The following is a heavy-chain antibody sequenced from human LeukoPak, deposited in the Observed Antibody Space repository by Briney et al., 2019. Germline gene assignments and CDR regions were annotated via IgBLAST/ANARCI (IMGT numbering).Heavy chain of an antibody. Sequence: ASVKVSCKASGGTFSSYAISWVRQAPGQGLEWMGGIIPIFGTAKYAQKFQGRVTITADESTSTAYMELSSLRSEDTAVYYCARDGGGTQLDYWGQGTLVTVSS. D-gene: IGHD1-1*01. CDR2: IIPIFGTA. J-gene: IGHJ4*02. V-gene: IGHV1-69*13. CDR3: ARDGGGTQLDY. CDR1: GGTFSSYA.